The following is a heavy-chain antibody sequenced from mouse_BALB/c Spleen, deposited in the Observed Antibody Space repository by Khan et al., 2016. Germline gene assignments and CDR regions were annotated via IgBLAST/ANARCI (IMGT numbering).Heavy chain of an antibody. CDR2: INTYGGES. J-gene: IGHJ1*01. Sequence: QIQLVQSGPELKRPGKTVKISCKASGYTFTNYGINWVKQAPGKGLKWMGWINTYGGESTYADDFKGRFAFSLETSANTAYLQINNLKNEDTATYCCARYRYYYGSSRYFDVWGAGTTVTVSS. V-gene: IGHV9-3-1*01. D-gene: IGHD1-1*01. CDR3: ARYRYYYGSSRYFDV. CDR1: GYTFTNYG.